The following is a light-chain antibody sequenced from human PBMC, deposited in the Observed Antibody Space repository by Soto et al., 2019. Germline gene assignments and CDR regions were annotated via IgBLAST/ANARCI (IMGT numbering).Light chain of an antibody. CDR3: SSYTSSSTRV. Sequence: QSALTQPASVSGSPGQSITISCTGTSSDVGGYNYVSWYQQHPGKAPKLMIYEVSNRPSGVSNRFSGSKSGNTASLTISALQAEYEADYYCSSYTSSSTRVFGGGTKLTVL. CDR2: EVS. CDR1: SSDVGGYNY. V-gene: IGLV2-14*01. J-gene: IGLJ3*02.